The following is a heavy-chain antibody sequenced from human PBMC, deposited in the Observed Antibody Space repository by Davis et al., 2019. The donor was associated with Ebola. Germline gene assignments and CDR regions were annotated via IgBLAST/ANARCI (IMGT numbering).Heavy chain of an antibody. D-gene: IGHD3-22*01. J-gene: IGHJ4*02. Sequence: PSETLSLTCAVYGGSFSGNYWTWIRQPPGKGLEWIGEINHSGSTNSNPSLKGRVSMSVGTSKNQFSLKLRSVTAADTAVYYCASPSGYLKYWGQGTLVTVSS. CDR1: GGSFSGNY. V-gene: IGHV4-34*01. CDR2: INHSGST. CDR3: ASPSGYLKY.